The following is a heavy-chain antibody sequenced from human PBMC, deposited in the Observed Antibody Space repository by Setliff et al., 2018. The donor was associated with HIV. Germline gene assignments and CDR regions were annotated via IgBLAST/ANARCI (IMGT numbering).Heavy chain of an antibody. CDR3: VRGHCNSDKCWYTWFDP. V-gene: IGHV1-18*01. Sequence: ASVKVSCKASNYTLINYGVSWVRQAPGQGLEWMGWIGSYSGYTIYAQKFQDRPTKTTDTSTTTASMELRSLRSDDTAVYYCVRGHCNSDKCWYTWFDPWGQGTLVTVS. D-gene: IGHD2-2*01. CDR2: IGSYSGYT. J-gene: IGHJ5*02. CDR1: NYTLINYG.